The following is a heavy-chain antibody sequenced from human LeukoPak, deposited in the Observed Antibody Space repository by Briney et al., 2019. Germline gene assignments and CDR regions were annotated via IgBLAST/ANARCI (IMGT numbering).Heavy chain of an antibody. D-gene: IGHD6-6*01. CDR2: IDSDGRIT. CDR1: GFTFSSHW. CDR3: ARIGYSSSSFDF. J-gene: IGHJ4*02. V-gene: IGHV3-74*01. Sequence: GGSLRLSCAASGFTFSSHWMHWVRQAPGKGLVWVSRIDSDGRITTYADSVKGRFTISRDNAKESLYLQMNSLRAEDTAVYYCARIGYSSSSFDFWGQGTLVTVSS.